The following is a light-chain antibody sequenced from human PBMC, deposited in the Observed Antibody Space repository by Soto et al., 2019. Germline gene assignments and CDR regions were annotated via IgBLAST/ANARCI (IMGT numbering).Light chain of an antibody. CDR3: CSYAGSGTRVV. CDR2: DVS. CDR1: SSDVGTYNL. V-gene: IGLV2-23*02. Sequence: QSALTQPASVSGSPGQSITISCTGASSDVGTYNLVSWYQQHPGKAPKLMIYDVSKRPSGVSNRFSASKSGNTASLTISGLQAEDEADYYCCSYAGSGTRVVFGGGTKVTVL. J-gene: IGLJ2*01.